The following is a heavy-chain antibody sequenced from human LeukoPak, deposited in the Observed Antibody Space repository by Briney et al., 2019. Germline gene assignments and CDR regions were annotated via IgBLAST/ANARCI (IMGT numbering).Heavy chain of an antibody. J-gene: IGHJ4*02. CDR1: GGSISSGDYY. D-gene: IGHD3-10*01. CDR3: ARKENVYYYFDY. V-gene: IGHV4-30-4*01. CDR2: IYYSGST. Sequence: SETLSLTCTVSGGSISSGDYYWSWIRQPPGKGLEWIGYIYYSGSTYYNPSLKSRVTISVGTSKNQFSLKLSSVTAADTAVYYCARKENVYYYFDYWGQGTLVTVSS.